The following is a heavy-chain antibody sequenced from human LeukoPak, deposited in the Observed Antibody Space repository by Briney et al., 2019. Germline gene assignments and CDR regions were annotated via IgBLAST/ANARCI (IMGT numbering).Heavy chain of an antibody. J-gene: IGHJ4*02. Sequence: GGSLRLSCAASGFTFSSYWMHWVRQAPGKGLVWVSRINSDGSSTSYADSVKGRFTISSDNAKNTLYLQMNSLRAEDTAVYYCARGPNFSGWLDYWGQGTLVTVSS. D-gene: IGHD6-19*01. V-gene: IGHV3-74*01. CDR1: GFTFSSYW. CDR2: INSDGSST. CDR3: ARGPNFSGWLDY.